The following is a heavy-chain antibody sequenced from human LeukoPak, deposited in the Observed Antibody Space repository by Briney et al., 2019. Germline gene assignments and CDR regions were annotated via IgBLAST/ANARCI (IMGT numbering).Heavy chain of an antibody. J-gene: IGHJ6*02. CDR1: GGTFSSYA. CDR3: ATSSIAAPYYYYGMDV. D-gene: IGHD6-6*01. Sequence: GASVKVSCKASGGTFSSYAISWVRQAPGQGLEWMGGIIPIFGTANYAQKFQGRVTITADESTSTAYMALGSLRSEDTAVYYCATSSIAAPYYYYGMDVWGQGTTVTVSS. V-gene: IGHV1-69*13. CDR2: IIPIFGTA.